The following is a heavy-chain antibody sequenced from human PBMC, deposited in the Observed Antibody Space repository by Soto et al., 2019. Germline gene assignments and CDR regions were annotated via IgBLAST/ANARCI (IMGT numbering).Heavy chain of an antibody. CDR3: TRQYNNDSSVLHPIATDY. Sequence: EVQLVESGGGLVQPGGSLKLSCAASGFTFSGSAMHWVRQASGKGLEWVGRIRSKANSYATAYAASVKGRFTISRDDSKNTAYLRINRLKNADTAVYNCTRQYNNDSSVLHPIATDYWGQGTLVTVSS. CDR2: IRSKANSYAT. V-gene: IGHV3-73*02. J-gene: IGHJ4*02. CDR1: GFTFSGSA. D-gene: IGHD3-22*01.